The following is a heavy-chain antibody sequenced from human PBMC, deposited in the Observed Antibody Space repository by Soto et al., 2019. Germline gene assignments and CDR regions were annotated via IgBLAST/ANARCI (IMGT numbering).Heavy chain of an antibody. Sequence: SCKASGGTFSSYAISWVRQAPGQGLEWMGGIIPIFGTANYAQKFQGRVTITADESTSTAYMELSSLRSEDTAVYYCARGYDYGDYWAFDYWGQGTLVTVSS. J-gene: IGHJ4*02. V-gene: IGHV1-69*01. D-gene: IGHD4-17*01. CDR1: GGTFSSYA. CDR2: IIPIFGTA. CDR3: ARGYDYGDYWAFDY.